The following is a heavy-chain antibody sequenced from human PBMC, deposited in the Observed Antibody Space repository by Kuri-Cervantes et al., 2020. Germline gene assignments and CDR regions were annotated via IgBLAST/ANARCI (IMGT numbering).Heavy chain of an antibody. CDR1: GFTFSDYY. J-gene: IGHJ6*02. D-gene: IGHD3-22*01. CDR2: ISSSGSTI. CDR3: ARDRGLFSVSYYYYGMDV. Sequence: LSLTCAASGFTFSDYYMSWIRQAPGKGLEWVSYISSSGSTIYYADSVKGRFTISRDNAKNSLYLQMNSLRAEDTAVYYCARDRGLFSVSYYYYGMDVWGQGTTVTVSS. V-gene: IGHV3-11*01.